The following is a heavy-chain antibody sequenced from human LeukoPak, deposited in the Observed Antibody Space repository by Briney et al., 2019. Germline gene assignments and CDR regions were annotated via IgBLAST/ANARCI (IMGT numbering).Heavy chain of an antibody. CDR1: GFTFDDYA. Sequence: GRSLRLSCAASGFTFDDYAMHWVRQAPGKGLAWVSRINTDGRTTTYADSVKGRFTISRDNAKNTVHLQMNSLRAEDTAVYYCARDYGGNSGNLDYWGQGTLVTVSS. CDR3: ARDYGGNSGNLDY. D-gene: IGHD4-23*01. V-gene: IGHV3-74*01. J-gene: IGHJ4*02. CDR2: INTDGRTT.